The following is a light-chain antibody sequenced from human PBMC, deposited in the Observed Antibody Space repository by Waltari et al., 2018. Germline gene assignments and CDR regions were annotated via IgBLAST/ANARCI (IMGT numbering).Light chain of an antibody. J-gene: IGLJ2*01. V-gene: IGLV2-8*01. CDR3: SSYSGSNNLGV. CDR1: SSDVGGYNY. CDR2: EVN. Sequence: QSALTQPPSASGSPGQSVTISCTGTSSDVGGYNYVSWYQQHPGKAPKLIISEVNKRPPGVPYRFSGSKSGNTASLTVSGLQADDEADYYCSSYSGSNNLGVFGGGTKLTVL.